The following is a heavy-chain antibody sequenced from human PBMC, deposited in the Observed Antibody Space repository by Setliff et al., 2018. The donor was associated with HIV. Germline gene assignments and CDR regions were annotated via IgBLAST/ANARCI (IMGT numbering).Heavy chain of an antibody. V-gene: IGHV6-1*01. D-gene: IGHD4-17*01. CDR1: GDNVSSSSSA. CDR3: ARGRDEYGWPTVTLTYYYYYYIDV. CDR2: TYYRSKWYN. J-gene: IGHJ6*03. Sequence: QTLSLTCFISGDNVSSSSSAWNWIRQSPSRGLEWLGRTYYRSKWYNDYAVSVKSRINISADTSKNHFSLQLTSVTPEDTATYYCARGRDEYGWPTVTLTYYYYYYIDVWDNGTKVTVS.